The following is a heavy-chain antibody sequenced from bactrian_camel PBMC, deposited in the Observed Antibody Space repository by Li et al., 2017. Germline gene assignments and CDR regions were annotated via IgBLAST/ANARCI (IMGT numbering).Heavy chain of an antibody. V-gene: IGHV3S53*01. CDR1: ANRINDDC. CDR3: ATDTALATGWVPPHCGGAN. D-gene: IGHD5*01. J-gene: IGHJ4*01. Sequence: HVQLVESGGGSVQAGGSLRLSCAASANRINDDCMGWFRQAPGKEREGVASIDVDGSTNYADSVKGRFTISKDNNKNTLYLQMNSLIPGDTAMYCCATDTALATGWVPPHCGGANWGPGTQVTVS. CDR2: IDVDGST.